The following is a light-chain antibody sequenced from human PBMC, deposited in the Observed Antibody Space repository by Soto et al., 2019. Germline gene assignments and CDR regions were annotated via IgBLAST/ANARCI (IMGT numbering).Light chain of an antibody. CDR2: AAS. V-gene: IGKV1-39*01. CDR3: QQSYSTLGT. J-gene: IGKJ1*01. CDR1: HSINNY. Sequence: QMTQSPSSLSASGGDRVIITCRADHSINNYLNWYQQKPGQVPKLLIYAASTLQSGVPSRFSGSGSGRVFTLTINSLKPEDFATYYCQQSYSTLGTFGRGTRVEI.